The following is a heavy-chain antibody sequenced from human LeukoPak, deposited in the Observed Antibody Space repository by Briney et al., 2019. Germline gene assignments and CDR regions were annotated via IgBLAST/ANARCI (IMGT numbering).Heavy chain of an antibody. CDR3: ARDPSLRLGELSFFDY. J-gene: IGHJ4*02. CDR2: IVVGSGNT. Sequence: ASVKVSCKASGFTFTSSAMQWVRQARGQRLEWMGWIVVGSGNTNYAQKFQERVTITRDMSTSTAYMELSRLRSDDTAVYYCARDPSLRLGELSFFDYWGQGTLVTVSS. V-gene: IGHV1-58*02. D-gene: IGHD3-16*02. CDR1: GFTFTSSA.